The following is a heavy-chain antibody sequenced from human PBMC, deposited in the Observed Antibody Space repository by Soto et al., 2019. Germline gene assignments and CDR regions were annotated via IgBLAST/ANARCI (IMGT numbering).Heavy chain of an antibody. CDR1: GGTFSTYA. J-gene: IGHJ6*01. CDR2: ITPLFATA. Sequence: QVQLVQSGAEVKKPGSSVKVSCKASGGTFSTYAIGWVRQAPGQGLEWMGVITPLFATADYALKFQGRVTITADESTSTAYMELSSLRSEDTAVDYCAGRAGGYNYGYDNVDVW. D-gene: IGHD5-18*01. CDR3: AGRAGGYNYGYDNVDV. V-gene: IGHV1-69*12.